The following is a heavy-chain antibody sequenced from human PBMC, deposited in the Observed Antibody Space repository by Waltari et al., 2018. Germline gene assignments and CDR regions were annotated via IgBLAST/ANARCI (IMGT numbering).Heavy chain of an antibody. D-gene: IGHD2-15*01. CDR1: GGSISSGGYS. CDR2: IYHSGST. V-gene: IGHV4-30-2*01. CDR3: ARDRMYDAFDI. J-gene: IGHJ3*02. Sequence: QLQLQESGSGLVKPSQTLSLTSAVSGGSISSGGYSWSWIRQPPGKGLEWIGYIYHSGSTYYNPALKSRVTISVDRSKNQFSLKLSSVTAADTAVYYCARDRMYDAFDIWGQGTMVTVSS.